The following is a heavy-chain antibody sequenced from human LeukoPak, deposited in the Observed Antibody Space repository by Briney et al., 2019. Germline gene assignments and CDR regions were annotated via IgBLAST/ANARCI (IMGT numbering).Heavy chain of an antibody. CDR3: SGRPYCYYYCMDV. Sequence: SETLSLTCTVSGCSISSYYWSWSRQPPGKGLEWIGYIYTSGSTNYNPSPKSRVTISVDTSKNQFSLKLSSVTAADTAVYYLSGRPYCYYYCMDVWGKGTSVTV. D-gene: IGHD1-1*01. V-gene: IGHV4-4*09. J-gene: IGHJ6*03. CDR2: IYTSGST. CDR1: GCSISSYY.